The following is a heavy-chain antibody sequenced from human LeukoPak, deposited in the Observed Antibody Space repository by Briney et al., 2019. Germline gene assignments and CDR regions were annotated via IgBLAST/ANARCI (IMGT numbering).Heavy chain of an antibody. CDR3: ARGATGDGYNYID. CDR2: IYYSGST. D-gene: IGHD5-24*01. CDR1: GGSISSYY. J-gene: IGHJ4*02. V-gene: IGHV4-59*08. Sequence: SETLSLTCTVSGGSISSYYWSWIRQPPGKGLEWIGYIYYSGSTYYNPSLKSRVTISVDTSKNQFSLKLSSVTAADTAVYYCARGATGDGYNYIDWGQGTLVTVSS.